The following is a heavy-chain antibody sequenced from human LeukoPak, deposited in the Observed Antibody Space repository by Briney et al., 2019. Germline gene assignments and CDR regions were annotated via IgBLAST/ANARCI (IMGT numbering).Heavy chain of an antibody. CDR2: IYYSGST. Sequence: SETLSLTCTVSGGSISSYYWSWIRQPPGKGLEWIGCIYYSGSTNYNPSLKSRVTISVDTSKNQFSLKLSSVTAADTAVYYCAGVYYDFWSGYLGGYFDYWGQGTLVTVSS. J-gene: IGHJ4*02. CDR1: GGSISSYY. D-gene: IGHD3-3*01. CDR3: AGVYYDFWSGYLGGYFDY. V-gene: IGHV4-59*01.